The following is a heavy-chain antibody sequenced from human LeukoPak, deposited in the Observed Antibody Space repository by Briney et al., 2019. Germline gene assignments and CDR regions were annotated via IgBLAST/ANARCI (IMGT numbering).Heavy chain of an antibody. J-gene: IGHJ6*03. V-gene: IGHV3-74*01. CDR1: GFTFSSYW. Sequence: PGGSLRLSCAASGFTFSSYWMHWVRQAPGKGLVWVSRIKSDGSSTSYADSVKGRFTISGDNAKNTLYLQMNSLRAEDTAVYYCASALYYYGDYDYYYYYYMDVWGKGTTVTVSS. CDR2: IKSDGSST. CDR3: ASALYYYGDYDYYYYYYMDV. D-gene: IGHD4-17*01.